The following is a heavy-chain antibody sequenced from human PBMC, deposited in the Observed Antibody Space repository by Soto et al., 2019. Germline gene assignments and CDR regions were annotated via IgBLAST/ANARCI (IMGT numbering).Heavy chain of an antibody. Sequence: SVKVSCKASGGTFSSYAISWVRQAPGQGLEWMGGIIPIFGTANYAQKFQGRVTITADKSTGTAYMELSSLRSEDTAVYYCARNLVGATFDYWGQGTLVTVSS. CDR2: IIPIFGTA. CDR3: ARNLVGATFDY. CDR1: GGTFSSYA. J-gene: IGHJ4*02. V-gene: IGHV1-69*06. D-gene: IGHD1-26*01.